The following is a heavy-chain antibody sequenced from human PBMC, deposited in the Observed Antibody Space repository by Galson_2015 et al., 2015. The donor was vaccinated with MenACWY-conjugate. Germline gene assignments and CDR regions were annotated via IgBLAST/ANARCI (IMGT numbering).Heavy chain of an antibody. CDR3: AKAYIVVVPDAAYDC. V-gene: IGHV3-23*01. CDR2: ISGSGGST. D-gene: IGHD2-2*01. J-gene: IGHJ4*02. Sequence: SLRLSCAASGFTFSSSAMSWVRQAPGKRLEWVSAISGSGGSTYYADSVKGRFTISRDNSKNTLYLQMDSLRAEDTAIYYCAKAYIVVVPDAAYDCWGQGALVTVSS. CDR1: GFTFSSSA.